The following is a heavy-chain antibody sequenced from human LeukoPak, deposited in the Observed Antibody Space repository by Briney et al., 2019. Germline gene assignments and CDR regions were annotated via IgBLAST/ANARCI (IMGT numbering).Heavy chain of an antibody. J-gene: IGHJ5*02. CDR2: IYYSGST. CDR1: GGSFSNYY. V-gene: IGHV4-59*12. CDR3: ARGRKSYGSGSYYKKSGWFDP. D-gene: IGHD3-10*01. Sequence: SETLSLTCTVSGGSFSNYYWSWIRQPPGKGLEWIGYIYYSGSTNYNPSLKSRVTISVDTSKNQFSLKLSSVTAADTAVYYCARGRKSYGSGSYYKKSGWFDPWGQGTLVTVSS.